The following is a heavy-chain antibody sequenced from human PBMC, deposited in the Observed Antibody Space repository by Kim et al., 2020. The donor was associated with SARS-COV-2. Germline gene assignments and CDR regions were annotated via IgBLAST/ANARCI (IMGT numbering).Heavy chain of an antibody. J-gene: IGHJ6*02. CDR2: ISSSSSYI. CDR1: GFTFSSYS. D-gene: IGHD2-2*01. CDR3: ARAIVPAAIMADYYYGMDV. Sequence: GGSLRLSCAASGFTFSSYSMNWVRQAPGKGLEWVSSISSSSSYIYYADSVKGRFTISRDNAKNSLYLQMNSLRAEDTAVYYCARAIVPAAIMADYYYGMDVWGQGTTVTVSS. V-gene: IGHV3-21*01.